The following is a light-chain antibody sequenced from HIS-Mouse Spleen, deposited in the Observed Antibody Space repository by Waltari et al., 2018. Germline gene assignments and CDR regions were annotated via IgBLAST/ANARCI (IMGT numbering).Light chain of an antibody. J-gene: IGLJ3*02. CDR3: CSYAGSYTWV. CDR2: DVS. CDR1: SSDVGRYTY. V-gene: IGLV2-11*01. Sequence: QSALTQPRSVSGSPGQSVTISCTGTSSDVGRYTYVSWYQQHPGKAPKLMIYDVSKRPSGVPDRFSGSKSGNTASLTISGLQAEDEADYYCCSYAGSYTWVFGGGTKLTVL.